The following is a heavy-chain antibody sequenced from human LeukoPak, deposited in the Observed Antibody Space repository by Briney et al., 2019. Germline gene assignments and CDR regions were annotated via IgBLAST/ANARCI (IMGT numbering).Heavy chain of an antibody. V-gene: IGHV1-24*01. CDR1: GYTLTELS. Sequence: ASVKVSCKVSGYTLTELSMHWVRQAPGKGLEWMGGFDPEDGETIYAQKFQGRVTITADKSTSTAYMELSSLRSEDTAVYYCARPRVVAATVNYYYYGMDVWGQGTTVTVSS. CDR2: FDPEDGET. CDR3: ARPRVVAATVNYYYYGMDV. D-gene: IGHD2-15*01. J-gene: IGHJ6*02.